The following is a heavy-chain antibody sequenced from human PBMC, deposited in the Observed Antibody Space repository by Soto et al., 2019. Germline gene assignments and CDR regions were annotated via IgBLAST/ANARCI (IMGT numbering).Heavy chain of an antibody. J-gene: IGHJ4*02. V-gene: IGHV3-30*04. CDR3: AREHRDGGGGYQYGTPDY. D-gene: IGHD5-18*01. CDR1: GFTFSHFA. CDR2: ISHDGTTQ. Sequence: ESGGGVVQPGGSLRLSCAASGFTFSHFAMHWVRQAPGKGLAWVALISHDGTTQYYADSVRGRFTISRDNSKNTLYLQMHSLRIEDTAFYYCAREHRDGGGGYQYGTPDYWGQGTLVTVSS.